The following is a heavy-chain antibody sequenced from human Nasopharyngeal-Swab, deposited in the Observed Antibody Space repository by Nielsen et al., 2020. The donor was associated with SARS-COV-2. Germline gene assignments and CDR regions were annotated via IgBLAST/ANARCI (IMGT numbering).Heavy chain of an antibody. V-gene: IGHV4-4*02. J-gene: IGHJ4*02. Sequence: VRQASGKGLEWIGEIYHSGSTNYNPSLKSRVTISVDKSKNQFSLKLSSVTAADTAVYYCATRRHGHWGQGTLVTVSS. CDR2: IYHSGST. CDR3: ATRRHGH. D-gene: IGHD3/OR15-3a*01.